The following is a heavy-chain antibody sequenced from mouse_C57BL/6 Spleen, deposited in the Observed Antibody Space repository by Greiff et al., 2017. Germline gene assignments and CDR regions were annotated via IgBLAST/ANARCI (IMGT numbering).Heavy chain of an antibody. Sequence: EVQLVESGGGLVQPGGSLKLSCAASGFTFSDYGMAWVRQAPRKGPEWVAFISNLAYSIYYADTVSGRFTISRENAKNTLYLEMSSLRSEDTAMYYCAREGYEDYDASWFAYWGQGTLVTVSA. CDR1: GFTFSDYG. J-gene: IGHJ3*01. V-gene: IGHV5-15*01. CDR2: ISNLAYSI. CDR3: AREGYEDYDASWFAY. D-gene: IGHD2-4*01.